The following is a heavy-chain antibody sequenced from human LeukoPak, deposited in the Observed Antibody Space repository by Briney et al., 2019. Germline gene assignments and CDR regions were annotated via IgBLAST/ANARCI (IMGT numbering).Heavy chain of an antibody. CDR3: AITHYYDSSGYSDY. CDR1: GGTFSTYA. CDR2: ITPIFGTA. Sequence: SVKVSCKASGGTFSTYAINWVRQAPGQGLEWMGGITPIFGTANYAQKFQGRVTITTDESTSTAYMELSSLSSEDTAVYYCAITHYYDSSGYSDYWGQGTLVTVSS. V-gene: IGHV1-69*05. D-gene: IGHD3-22*01. J-gene: IGHJ4*02.